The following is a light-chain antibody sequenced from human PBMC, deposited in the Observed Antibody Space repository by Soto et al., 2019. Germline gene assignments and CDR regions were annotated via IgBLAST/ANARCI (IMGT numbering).Light chain of an antibody. Sequence: QSALTQPASVSGSPGQSITISCSGTSRDVGAYNFVSWYQQLPSKAPKLMIYEVTNRPSGVSHRFSGSKSGNTASLTISGLQADGEADYYCSSYTTSNTWVFGGGTKLTVL. CDR3: SSYTTSNTWV. CDR1: SRDVGAYNF. V-gene: IGLV2-14*01. CDR2: EVT. J-gene: IGLJ3*02.